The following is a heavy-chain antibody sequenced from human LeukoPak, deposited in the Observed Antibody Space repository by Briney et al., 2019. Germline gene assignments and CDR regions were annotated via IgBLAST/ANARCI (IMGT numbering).Heavy chain of an antibody. J-gene: IGHJ1*01. CDR2: ISSSGSTI. V-gene: IGHV3-11*01. CDR1: GFTFSDYY. CDR3: ARDLSPGYYGSGSYYNRAEYFQH. D-gene: IGHD3-10*01. Sequence: GGSLRLSCAASGFTFSDYYMSWIRQAPGKGLEWVSYISSSGSTIYYADSVKGRFTISRDNAKNSLYLQMNSLRAEDTAVYYCARDLSPGYYGSGSYYNRAEYFQHWGQGTLVTVSS.